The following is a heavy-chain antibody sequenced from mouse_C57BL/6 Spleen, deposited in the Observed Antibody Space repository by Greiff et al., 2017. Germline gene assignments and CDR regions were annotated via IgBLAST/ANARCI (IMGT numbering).Heavy chain of an antibody. Sequence: LVESGAELARPGASVKLSCKASGYTFTSYGISWVKQRTGQGLEWIGEIYPRSGNTYYNEKFKGKATLTADKSSSTAYMELRSLTSEDSAVYFCARSREVYYGNYCAMDYWGQGTSVTVSS. J-gene: IGHJ4*01. CDR3: ARSREVYYGNYCAMDY. CDR1: GYTFTSYG. V-gene: IGHV1-81*01. CDR2: IYPRSGNT. D-gene: IGHD2-1*01.